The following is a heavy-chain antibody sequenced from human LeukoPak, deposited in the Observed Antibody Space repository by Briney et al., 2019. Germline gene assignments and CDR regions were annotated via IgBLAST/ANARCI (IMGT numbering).Heavy chain of an antibody. J-gene: IGHJ4*02. CDR2: IYTSGST. Sequence: PSQTLSLTCTVSGGSISSGSYYWSWIRQPAGKGLEWIGRIYTSGSTNYNPSLKRRVTISVDTSKNQFSLKLSSVTAADTAVYYCARHGYGYNFDYWGQGTLVTVSS. CDR1: GGSISSGSYY. D-gene: IGHD5-18*01. CDR3: ARHGYGYNFDY. V-gene: IGHV4-61*02.